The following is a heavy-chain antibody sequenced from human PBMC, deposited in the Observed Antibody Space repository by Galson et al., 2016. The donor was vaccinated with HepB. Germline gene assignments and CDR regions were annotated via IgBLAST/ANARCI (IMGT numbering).Heavy chain of an antibody. CDR3: ARGELALGFDY. J-gene: IGHJ4*02. CDR1: VGSITSSNW. D-gene: IGHD3-10*01. V-gene: IGHV4/OR15-8*01. Sequence: DPLSLTCSVSVGSITSSNWWSCVRQPPGKGREWIAEVHYNERPNHSPSLKSRVTISVDKSRNQFSLKLSSVTAADTAVYYCARGELALGFDYWGQGALVTVSS. CDR2: VHYNERP.